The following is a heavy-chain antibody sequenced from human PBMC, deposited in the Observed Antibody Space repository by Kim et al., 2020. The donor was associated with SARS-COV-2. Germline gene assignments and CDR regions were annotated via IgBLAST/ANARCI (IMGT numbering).Heavy chain of an antibody. Sequence: SQTLSLTCDISGDTVSSNYTAWNWIRLSPSRGLEWLGRTYYRSEWLSEYATSLKGRIAITPDTSKNQFSLHLNSMTPEDTAVYFCTRGLALWGQGTRVTVSS. CDR2: TYYRSEWLS. J-gene: IGHJ4*02. CDR3: TRGLAL. D-gene: IGHD3-10*01. V-gene: IGHV6-1*01. CDR1: GDTVSSNYTA.